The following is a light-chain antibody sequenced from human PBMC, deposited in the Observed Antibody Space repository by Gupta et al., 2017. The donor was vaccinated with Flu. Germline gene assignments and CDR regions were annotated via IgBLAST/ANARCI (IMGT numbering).Light chain of an antibody. J-gene: IGLJ2*01. CDR1: SSNIGVNS. CDR3: GTWDDSLSAMF. V-gene: IGLV1-51*02. CDR2: END. Sequence: QSVLTQPPSVSAAPGQKVTFSCSGSSSNIGVNSVSWYQQLPGAAPKLLIFENDRRPSGIPDRVTGSKSGTSATLGITGLQTGDEAHYYCGTWDDSLSAMFFGGGTKLAVL.